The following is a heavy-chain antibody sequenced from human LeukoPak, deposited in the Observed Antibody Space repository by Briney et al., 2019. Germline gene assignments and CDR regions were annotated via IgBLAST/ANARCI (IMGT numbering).Heavy chain of an antibody. Sequence: SETLSLTCAVYGGSLNGHYWSWIRQPPGKGLEWIGEGSESGGTKFNPSLKSRVTISADTSKNQFSLKVKSVTAADTAVYYCATDVGYCSSTSCYGLYYWGQGTLVTVSS. J-gene: IGHJ4*02. CDR2: GSESGGT. CDR1: GGSLNGHY. D-gene: IGHD2-2*01. CDR3: ATDVGYCSSTSCYGLYY. V-gene: IGHV4-34*01.